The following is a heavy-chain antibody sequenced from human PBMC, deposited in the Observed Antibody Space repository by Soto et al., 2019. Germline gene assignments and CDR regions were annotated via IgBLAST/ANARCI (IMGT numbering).Heavy chain of an antibody. CDR3: AAYYYDSSGYYWFDP. CDR2: IVVGSGNT. V-gene: IGHV1-58*01. CDR1: GFTFTSSA. Sequence: SVKVSCKASGFTFTSSAVQWVRQARGQRLEWIGWIVVGSGNTNYAQKFQERVTITRDMSTSTAYMELSSLRSGDTAVYYCAAYYYDSSGYYWFDPWGQGTLVTVSS. J-gene: IGHJ5*02. D-gene: IGHD3-22*01.